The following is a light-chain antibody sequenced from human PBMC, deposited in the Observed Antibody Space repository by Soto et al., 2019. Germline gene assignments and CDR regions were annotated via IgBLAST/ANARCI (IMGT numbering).Light chain of an antibody. Sequence: QSVLTQPPSVSGSPGQSVAISCTGSSSDVGSYDRVSWYQQPPGTAPKLMIYDVTNRPSGVPDRFSGSKSGNTASLTISGLQAEDEADYYCSSFAGSSTYVCGTGTKVTV. V-gene: IGLV2-18*02. J-gene: IGLJ1*01. CDR1: SSDVGSYDR. CDR2: DVT. CDR3: SSFAGSSTYV.